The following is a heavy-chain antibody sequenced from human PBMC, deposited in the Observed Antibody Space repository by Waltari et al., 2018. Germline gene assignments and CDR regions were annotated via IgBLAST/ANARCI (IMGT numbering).Heavy chain of an antibody. CDR3: ARGEAGGYTHDAFDI. V-gene: IGHV1-69*05. D-gene: IGHD1-26*01. Sequence: QVQLVQSGAEVKKPGSSVKVSCKASGGTFSSYAISWVRQAPGQGLEWMGGIIPIFGTANYAQKCKGRVTITTDESTSTAYMELSSLRSEDTAVYYCARGEAGGYTHDAFDIWGQGTMVTVSS. J-gene: IGHJ3*02. CDR2: IIPIFGTA. CDR1: GGTFSSYA.